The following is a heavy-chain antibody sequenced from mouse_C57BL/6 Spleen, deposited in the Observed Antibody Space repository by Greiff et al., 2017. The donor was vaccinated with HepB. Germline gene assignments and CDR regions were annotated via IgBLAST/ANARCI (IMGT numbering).Heavy chain of an antibody. CDR2: ISYDGSN. D-gene: IGHD1-1*01. J-gene: IGHJ3*01. CDR1: GYSITSGYY. Sequence: EVQLQQSGPGLVKPSQSLSLTCSVTGYSITSGYYWNWIRQFPGNKLEWMGYISYDGSNNYNPSLKNRISITRDTSKNQFFLKLNSVTTEDTATYYCASEGYYGSSSGFAYWGQGTLVTVSA. V-gene: IGHV3-6*01. CDR3: ASEGYYGSSSGFAY.